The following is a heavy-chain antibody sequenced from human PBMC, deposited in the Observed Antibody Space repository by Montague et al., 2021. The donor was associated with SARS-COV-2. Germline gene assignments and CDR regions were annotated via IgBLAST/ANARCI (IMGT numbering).Heavy chain of an antibody. CDR3: ARALVRGGDFDY. J-gene: IGHJ4*02. CDR2: IYYSGST. V-gene: IGHV4-59*01. CDR1: GGSISGYY. Sequence: SETLSLTCTVSGGSISGYYWNWVRQPPGNGLEWIGYIYYSGSTNYNPSLRGRVTISVDTSKNQFSLRLSSVTAADTAVYYCARALVRGGDFDYWGQGTLVTVSS. D-gene: IGHD3-10*01.